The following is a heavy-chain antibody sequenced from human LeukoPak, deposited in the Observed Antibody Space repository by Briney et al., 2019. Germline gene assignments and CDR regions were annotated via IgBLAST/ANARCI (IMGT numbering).Heavy chain of an antibody. D-gene: IGHD2-2*02. V-gene: IGHV4-39*07. CDR3: ASSALINIVVVPAAIGWFDP. CDR2: IYYSGST. CDR1: GGSISSSSYY. Sequence: SETLSLTCTVSGGSISSSSYYWGWIRQPPGKGLEWIGSIYYSGSTYYNPSLKSRVTISVDTSKNQFSLKLSSVTAADTAVYYCASSALINIVVVPAAIGWFDPWGQGTLVTVSS. J-gene: IGHJ5*02.